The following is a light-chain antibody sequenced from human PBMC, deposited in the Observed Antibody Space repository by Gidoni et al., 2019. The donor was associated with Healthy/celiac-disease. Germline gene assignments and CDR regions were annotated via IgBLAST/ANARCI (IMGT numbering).Light chain of an antibody. CDR3: QQYNSYWT. J-gene: IGKJ1*01. CDR1: QSISSW. V-gene: IGKV1-5*03. Sequence: DIQMTQSPSTLSASVGDRVTITCRTSQSISSWLAWYQQKPGQASKLLIYKASILESGVPSRFSGSGSGTEFTLTISSLQPDDFATYYCQQYNSYWTFGQGTKVEIK. CDR2: KAS.